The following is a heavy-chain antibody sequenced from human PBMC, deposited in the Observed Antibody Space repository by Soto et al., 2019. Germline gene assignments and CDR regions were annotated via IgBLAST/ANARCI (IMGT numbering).Heavy chain of an antibody. V-gene: IGHV4-59*01. D-gene: IGHD3-10*01. J-gene: IGHJ5*02. Sequence: SETLSLTCSVCGASITTYYWSWIRQPPGKGLEWIGSISYNGSTKYNPSLESRVMISLDTSKNQFSLRLTSVTAADTALYYCARDWDSSGLFDPWGQGALVTVSS. CDR2: ISYNGST. CDR3: ARDWDSSGLFDP. CDR1: GASITTYY.